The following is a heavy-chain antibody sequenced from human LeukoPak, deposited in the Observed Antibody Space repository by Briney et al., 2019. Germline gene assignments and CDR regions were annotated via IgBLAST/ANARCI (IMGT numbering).Heavy chain of an antibody. J-gene: IGHJ4*02. CDR1: AFTFSNYW. V-gene: IGHV3-74*01. CDR2: SNSDGRST. Sequence: LTGRSLRLSCAASAFTFSNYWMHWVRQSPGKGLILVSRSNSDGRSTNYADSVKGRLTISRDNAKNTLYLQMNSLRAEDTAVYYCARGADSGYRSDNWGQGTLVSVSS. D-gene: IGHD6-13*01. CDR3: ARGADSGYRSDN.